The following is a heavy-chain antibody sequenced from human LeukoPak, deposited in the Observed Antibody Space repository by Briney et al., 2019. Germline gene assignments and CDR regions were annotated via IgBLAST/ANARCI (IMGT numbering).Heavy chain of an antibody. Sequence: SETLSLTCTVSGGSISSSSYYWGWIRQPPGKGLEWIGSIYYSGSTYYNPSLKSRVTISVDTSKNQFSLKLSSVTAADTAVYYCARPGPTLRLSYFDYWGQGTLVTVSS. CDR2: IYYSGST. CDR3: ARPGPTLRLSYFDY. CDR1: GGSISSSSYY. V-gene: IGHV4-39*01. J-gene: IGHJ4*02. D-gene: IGHD4-17*01.